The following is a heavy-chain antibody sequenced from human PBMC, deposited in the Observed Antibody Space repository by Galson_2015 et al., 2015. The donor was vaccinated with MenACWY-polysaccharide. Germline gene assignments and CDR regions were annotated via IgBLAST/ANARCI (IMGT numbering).Heavy chain of an antibody. CDR2: IRSKAYGGTT. Sequence: SLRLSCAPSGFTFGDYAMSWVRQAPGKGLEWVGFIRSKAYGGTTEYAASVKGRLTISRDDSKSIAYLQMNSLKTEDTAVYYCTTATGGSRDDWGQGTLVTVSS. D-gene: IGHD1-26*01. J-gene: IGHJ4*02. CDR1: GFTFGDYA. CDR3: TTATGGSRDD. V-gene: IGHV3-49*04.